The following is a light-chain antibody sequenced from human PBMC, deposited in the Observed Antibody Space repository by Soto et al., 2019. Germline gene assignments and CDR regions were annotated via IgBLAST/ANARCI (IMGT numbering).Light chain of an antibody. CDR2: AAS. Sequence: DIVMTQSPAPLSVSPGDRATLSCRARPSVRSNLAWYQQKPGQAPRLLIYAASTRATGIPARFSGSGSGTEFTLTISSLQSEDFAVYYCQQYNDWWTYGQGTKVETK. CDR1: PSVRSN. V-gene: IGKV3-15*01. J-gene: IGKJ1*01. CDR3: QQYNDWWT.